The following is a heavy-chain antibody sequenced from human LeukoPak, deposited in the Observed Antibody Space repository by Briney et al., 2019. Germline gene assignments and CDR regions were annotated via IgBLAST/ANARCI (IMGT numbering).Heavy chain of an antibody. Sequence: GGSLRLSCAASGFTFSGYAMSWVRQAPGKGLERVSAISGIGGSTYYADSVKGRFTISRDNSKNTLYLQMNSLRAEDTAVYYCAKGLGSGSGYFDYWGQGTLVTVSS. CDR1: GFTFSGYA. CDR2: ISGIGGST. CDR3: AKGLGSGSGYFDY. V-gene: IGHV3-23*01. D-gene: IGHD3-10*01. J-gene: IGHJ4*02.